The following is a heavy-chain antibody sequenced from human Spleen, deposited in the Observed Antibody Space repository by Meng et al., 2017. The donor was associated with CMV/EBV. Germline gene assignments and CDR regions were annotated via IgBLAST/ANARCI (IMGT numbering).Heavy chain of an antibody. D-gene: IGHD2-2*01. CDR1: GFTFSIYV. CDR2: ITSNGGST. J-gene: IGHJ4*02. CDR3: AKDGGGYCSSTSCPRDFDY. Sequence: GGSLRLSCAASGFTFSIYVMHWVRQAPGKGLEYVSTITSNGGSTFYADSVKGRFTISRDNSKNSLYLQMNSLRIEDTALYYCAKDGGGYCSSTSCPRDFDYWGQGTLVTVSS. V-gene: IGHV3-64*02.